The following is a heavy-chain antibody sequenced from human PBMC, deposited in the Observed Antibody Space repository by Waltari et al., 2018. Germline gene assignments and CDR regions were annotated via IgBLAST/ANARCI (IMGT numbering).Heavy chain of an antibody. D-gene: IGHD3-10*01. CDR2: ISYDGSNK. Sequence: QVPLVESGGGVVQPGRSLRLSCAASGFTFSSYGIHWVRQAPGKGLEWVAVISYDGSNKYYADSVKGRFTISRDNSKNTLYLQMNSLRAEDTAVYYCAKSGVLSDFDYWGQGTLVTVSS. V-gene: IGHV3-30*18. CDR1: GFTFSSYG. J-gene: IGHJ4*02. CDR3: AKSGVLSDFDY.